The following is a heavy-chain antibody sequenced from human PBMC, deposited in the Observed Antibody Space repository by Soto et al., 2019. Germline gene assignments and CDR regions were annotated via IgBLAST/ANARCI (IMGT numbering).Heavy chain of an antibody. J-gene: IGHJ5*02. CDR2: IIPIFGTA. V-gene: IGHV1-69*12. D-gene: IGHD3-10*01. CDR3: ARAFSGNWFDP. CDR1: GGTFSSYA. Sequence: QVQLVQSGAEVKKPGSSVKVSCKASGGTFSSYAISWVRQAPGQGLEWMGGIIPIFGTANYAQKFQGRVTLTADESTSPAYMELSSLRSEDTAVYYCARAFSGNWFDPWGQGPLVTVSS.